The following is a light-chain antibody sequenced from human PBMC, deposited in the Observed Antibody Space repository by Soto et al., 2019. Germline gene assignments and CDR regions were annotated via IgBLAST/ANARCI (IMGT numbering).Light chain of an antibody. V-gene: IGKV1-39*01. J-gene: IGKJ1*01. CDR3: QQSYSSPPT. CDR2: AAS. CDR1: QSFSNH. Sequence: DIQMTQSPSSVSSSVEDRVIITCRASQSFSNHLNWYQQKPGKAPKLLIFAASSLQSGVPSRFSGSRSGPDLTLTISSLQPEDFATYYCQQSYSSPPTFGQGTKVDIK.